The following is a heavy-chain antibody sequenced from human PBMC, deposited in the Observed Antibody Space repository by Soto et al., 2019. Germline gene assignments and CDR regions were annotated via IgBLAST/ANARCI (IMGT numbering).Heavy chain of an antibody. CDR2: IVPISGTV. CDR3: AIDTSDYDSNWFDP. D-gene: IGHD5-12*01. V-gene: IGHV1-69*01. J-gene: IGHJ5*02. Sequence: QAQLVQSGAEVKKPGSSVRVSCQASGGTLSSSPVISWVRQAPGQGLEWMGGIVPISGTVNYAQMFQGRVTITAYESTNTAYMELSSLRSEDTAIYYCAIDTSDYDSNWFDPWGQGTQVTVSS. CDR1: GGTLSSSP.